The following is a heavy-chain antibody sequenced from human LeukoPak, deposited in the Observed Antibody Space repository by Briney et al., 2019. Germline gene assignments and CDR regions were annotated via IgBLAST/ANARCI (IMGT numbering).Heavy chain of an antibody. D-gene: IGHD3-22*01. CDR1: GFTFSNYA. Sequence: GRSLRLSCAASGFTFSNYAMSWVRQAPGKGLEWVSAISGSGGSTYYADSVKGRFTISRDNSKNTLYLQMNSLRAEDTAVYYCAKDRFPYYYDSSGYYTPDYWGQGTLVTVSS. CDR3: AKDRFPYYYDSSGYYTPDY. V-gene: IGHV3-23*01. J-gene: IGHJ4*02. CDR2: ISGSGGST.